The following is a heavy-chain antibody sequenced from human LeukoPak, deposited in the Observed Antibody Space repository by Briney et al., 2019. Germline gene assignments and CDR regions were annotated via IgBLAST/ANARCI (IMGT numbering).Heavy chain of an antibody. CDR1: GFTFSSSA. CDR2: ISHDGGNT. V-gene: IGHV3-30*03. J-gene: IGHJ4*02. CDR3: ARDRRATTSLGVIIDY. D-gene: IGHD3-22*01. Sequence: PGRSLRLSCAASGFTFSSSAMHWVRQAPGKGLEWVAVISHDGGNTYYADSVKGRFTISRDNSKNTLYLQMNSLRAEDTAVYYCARDRRATTSLGVIIDYWGQGTLVTVSS.